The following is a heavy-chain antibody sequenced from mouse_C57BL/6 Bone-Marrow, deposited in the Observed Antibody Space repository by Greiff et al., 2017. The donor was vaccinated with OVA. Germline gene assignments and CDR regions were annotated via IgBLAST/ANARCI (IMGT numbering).Heavy chain of an antibody. CDR2: ISGGGGNT. Sequence: EVKVEESGGGLVKPGGSLKLSCAASGFTFSSYTMSWVRQTPEKRLEWVATISGGGGNTYYPDSVKGRFTISRDNAKNTLYLQMSSLRSEDTALYYCARRPVVRYFDVWGTGTTVTVSS. J-gene: IGHJ1*03. CDR3: ARRPVVRYFDV. V-gene: IGHV5-9*01. CDR1: GFTFSSYT. D-gene: IGHD1-1*01.